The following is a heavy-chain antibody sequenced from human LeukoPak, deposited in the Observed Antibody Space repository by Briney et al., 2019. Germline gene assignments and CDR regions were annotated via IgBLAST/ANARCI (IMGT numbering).Heavy chain of an antibody. J-gene: IGHJ4*02. CDR3: ARHRYDYVWGSYRYTSYFDY. D-gene: IGHD3-16*02. CDR2: IYYSGST. V-gene: IGHV4-39*01. Sequence: SETLSLTCTVSGGSISSSSYNWGWIRQPPGKGLEWIGSIYYSGSTYYNPSLKSRVTISVDTSKNQFSLKLSSVTAADTAVYYCARHRYDYVWGSYRYTSYFDYWGQGTLVTVSS. CDR1: GGSISSSSYN.